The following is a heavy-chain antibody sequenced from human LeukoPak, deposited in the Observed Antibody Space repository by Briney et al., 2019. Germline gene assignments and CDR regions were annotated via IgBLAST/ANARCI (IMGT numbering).Heavy chain of an antibody. Sequence: GGSLRLSCAASGFTFSNYGMHWVRQAPGKGLEWVAVIWYDGSNKYYADSVKGRFTISRDNSKNTLYLQMNSLRAEDTAVYYCAKGDCGGDCYSLFYWYFDLWGRGTLVTVSS. D-gene: IGHD2-21*02. V-gene: IGHV3-33*06. CDR3: AKGDCGGDCYSLFYWYFDL. J-gene: IGHJ2*01. CDR1: GFTFSNYG. CDR2: IWYDGSNK.